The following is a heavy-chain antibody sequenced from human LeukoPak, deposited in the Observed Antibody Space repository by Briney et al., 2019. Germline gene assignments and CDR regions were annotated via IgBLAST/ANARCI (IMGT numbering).Heavy chain of an antibody. Sequence: SETLSLTCTVSGGSISSYYWSWIRQPAGKGLEWIGHIYTSGSTNYNPSLRNRVTLFVDTSKNQFSLKLTSLTAADTAVYYCARDGVFHDSDGYSFDYWGQGTLVTVSS. CDR3: ARDGVFHDSDGYSFDY. CDR1: GGSISSYY. CDR2: IYTSGST. D-gene: IGHD3-22*01. V-gene: IGHV4-4*08. J-gene: IGHJ4*02.